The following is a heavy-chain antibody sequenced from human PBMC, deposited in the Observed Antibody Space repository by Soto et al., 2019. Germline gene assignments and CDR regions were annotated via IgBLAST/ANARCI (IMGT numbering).Heavy chain of an antibody. V-gene: IGHV3-33*01. D-gene: IGHD2-21*02. CDR3: AREGDCGGDCYEVAPFDY. J-gene: IGHJ4*02. CDR2: IWYDGSNK. Sequence: GGSLRLSCAASGFTFSSYGMHWVRQAPGKGLEWVAVIWYDGSNKYYADSVKGRFTISRDNSKNTLYLQMNSLRAEDTAVYYCAREGDCGGDCYEVAPFDYWGQGTLVTVSS. CDR1: GFTFSSYG.